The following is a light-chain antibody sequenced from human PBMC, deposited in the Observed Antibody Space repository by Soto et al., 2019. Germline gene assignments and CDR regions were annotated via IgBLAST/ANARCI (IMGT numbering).Light chain of an antibody. CDR1: QSVSSN. V-gene: IGKV3-15*01. Sequence: IVMTQSPATLSVSPGERATLSCRASQSVSSNLAWYQQKPGQAPRLLIYGASTRATGTPARFSGSGSGTEFTLTISSLQSGDFAVYYCQQYNNWWTFGQGTKVDIK. CDR2: GAS. CDR3: QQYNNWWT. J-gene: IGKJ1*01.